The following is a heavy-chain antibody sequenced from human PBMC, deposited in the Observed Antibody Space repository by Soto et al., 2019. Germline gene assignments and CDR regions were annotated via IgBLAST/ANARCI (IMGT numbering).Heavy chain of an antibody. Sequence: EVQLVESGGGLVQPGGSPRLSCAASGFTFSSYWMSWVRQAPGKGLEWVANIKQDGSEKYYVDSVKGRFTISRDNAKNSLYLQMNSLRAEDTAVYYCARDKLYYDILTGHNYYMDVWGKGTTVTVSS. V-gene: IGHV3-7*01. CDR2: IKQDGSEK. CDR1: GFTFSSYW. CDR3: ARDKLYYDILTGHNYYMDV. J-gene: IGHJ6*03. D-gene: IGHD3-9*01.